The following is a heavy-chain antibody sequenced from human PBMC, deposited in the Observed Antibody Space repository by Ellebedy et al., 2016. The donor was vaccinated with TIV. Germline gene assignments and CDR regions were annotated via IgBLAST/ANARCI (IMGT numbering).Heavy chain of an antibody. Sequence: ASVKVSXXVSGYTLTELSMHWVRQAPGKGLEWMGGFDPEDGETIYAQKFQGRVTMTEDTSTDTAYMELSSLRSEDTAVYYCARPYDFWSADAFDIWGQGTMVTVSS. CDR1: GYTLTELS. D-gene: IGHD3-3*01. CDR3: ARPYDFWSADAFDI. CDR2: FDPEDGET. V-gene: IGHV1-24*01. J-gene: IGHJ3*02.